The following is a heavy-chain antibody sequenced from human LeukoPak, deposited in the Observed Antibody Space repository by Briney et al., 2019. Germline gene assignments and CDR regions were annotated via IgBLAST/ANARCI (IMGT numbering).Heavy chain of an antibody. Sequence: PSETLSLTCTVSGGSISSSSYYWGWIRQPPGKGLEWIGSIYYSGSTYYNPSLKSRVTISVDTSKNQSSLKLSSVTAADTAVYYCARRVYCSSTSCYGGYGWFDPWGQGTLVTVSS. CDR1: GGSISSSSYY. V-gene: IGHV4-39*01. J-gene: IGHJ5*02. CDR2: IYYSGST. CDR3: ARRVYCSSTSCYGGYGWFDP. D-gene: IGHD2-2*01.